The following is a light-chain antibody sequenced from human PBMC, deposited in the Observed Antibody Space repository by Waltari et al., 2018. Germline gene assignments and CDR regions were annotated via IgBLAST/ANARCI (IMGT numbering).Light chain of an antibody. CDR2: VVY. J-gene: IGLJ3*02. Sequence: QSALTQPASVSESPGQSVTISCTGTSSDIGNYNHVSWYQQHPGKAPKLIILVVYVRPAVGSDRFSASTSANTASLTISGLQAEDEADYYCSSYTNSSTWVFGGGTSLTVL. V-gene: IGLV2-14*01. CDR1: SSDIGNYNH. CDR3: SSYTNSSTWV.